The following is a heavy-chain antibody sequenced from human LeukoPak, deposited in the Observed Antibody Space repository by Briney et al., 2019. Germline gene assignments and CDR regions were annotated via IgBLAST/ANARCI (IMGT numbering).Heavy chain of an antibody. D-gene: IGHD3-22*01. J-gene: IGHJ4*02. CDR3: ATDLGSKYYYDSSGSGDY. CDR2: FDPEDGET. CDR1: GYTLTELS. Sequence: ASVKVSCKVSGYTLTELSMHWVRQAPGKGLEWMGGFDPEDGETIYAQKFQGRVTMTEDTSTDTAYMELSSLRSEDTAVYYCATDLGSKYYYDSSGSGDYWGQGTLVIVSS. V-gene: IGHV1-24*01.